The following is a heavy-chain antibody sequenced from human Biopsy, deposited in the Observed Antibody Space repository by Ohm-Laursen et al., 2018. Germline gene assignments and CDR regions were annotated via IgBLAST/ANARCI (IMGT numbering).Heavy chain of an antibody. CDR3: GNEVHGRDY. J-gene: IGHJ4*02. Sequence: ETLSLTCEVYDKTFSDYYWSWIRQPPGKGLEWIGQINQSGRTNYNPSLKSRVNISADKSNNQFSLKLTSVTSADTAVYFCGNEVHGRDYWGLGALVTVSS. D-gene: IGHD2-15*01. CDR2: INQSGRT. V-gene: IGHV4-34*08. CDR1: DKTFSDYY.